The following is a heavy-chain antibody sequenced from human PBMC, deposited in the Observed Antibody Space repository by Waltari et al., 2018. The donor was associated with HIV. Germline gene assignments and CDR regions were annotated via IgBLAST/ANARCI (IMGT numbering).Heavy chain of an antibody. J-gene: IGHJ6*02. Sequence: QVQLVQSGAEVKKPGASVKVSCKASGYTFTRYGISWVRQAPGQGLEWMGWISAYSCNTNYAQKFQGRVTMTTDTSTNRVYMELRSLRSDDTAVYYCARERGEGNDILTGYPNYCYHHGMHVWGQGTTVTGS. D-gene: IGHD3-9*01. CDR3: ARERGEGNDILTGYPNYCYHHGMHV. V-gene: IGHV1-18*01. CDR1: GYTFTRYG. CDR2: ISAYSCNT.